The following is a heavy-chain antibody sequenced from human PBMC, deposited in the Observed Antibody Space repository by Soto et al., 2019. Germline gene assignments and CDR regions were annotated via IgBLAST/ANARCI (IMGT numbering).Heavy chain of an antibody. V-gene: IGHV1-69*02. Sequence: GASVKVSCTASGGTFSSYTISWVRQAPGQGLEWMGRIIPILGIANYAQKFQGRVTITADKSTSTAYMELSSLRSEDTAVYYCASAYYDILTGYPGPDYWGQGTLVTVSS. CDR3: ASAYYDILTGYPGPDY. D-gene: IGHD3-9*01. J-gene: IGHJ4*02. CDR2: IIPILGIA. CDR1: GGTFSSYT.